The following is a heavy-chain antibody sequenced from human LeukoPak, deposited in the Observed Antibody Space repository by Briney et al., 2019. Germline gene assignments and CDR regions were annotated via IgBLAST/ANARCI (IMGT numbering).Heavy chain of an antibody. CDR3: AKDEDCSSTSCYRFDY. CDR1: GFTFSSYA. J-gene: IGHJ4*02. D-gene: IGHD2-2*01. V-gene: IGHV3-23*01. Sequence: GGSLRLSCGASGFTFSSYAMSWFRQAPGEGLEWVSAISGSGGNTYYADSVKGRFTISRDNSKNTLYLQMNSLRAEDTAVYYCAKDEDCSSTSCYRFDYWGQGTLVTVSS. CDR2: ISGSGGNT.